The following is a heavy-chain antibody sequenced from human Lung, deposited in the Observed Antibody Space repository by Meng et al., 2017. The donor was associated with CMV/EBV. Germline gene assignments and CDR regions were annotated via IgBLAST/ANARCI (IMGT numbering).Heavy chain of an antibody. CDR3: AKDIPMRRGVTAWFDP. CDR2: IRTGGSHS. CDR1: GVTCNNYG. V-gene: IGHV3-30*02. J-gene: IGHJ5*02. D-gene: IGHD3-10*01. Sequence: SGVTCNNYGRDWGRQAPGKGLGGVAFIRTGGSHSFHAESVKGRFTISRDNSNNTLYLQLNSLRAEDTGVYFCAKDIPMRRGVTAWFDPLGQGTLVTVSS.